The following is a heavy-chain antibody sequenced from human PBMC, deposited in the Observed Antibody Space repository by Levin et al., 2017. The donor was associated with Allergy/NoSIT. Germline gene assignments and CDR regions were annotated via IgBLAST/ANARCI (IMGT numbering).Heavy chain of an antibody. CDR1: GASISSTDF. CDR2: MSYSGIT. J-gene: IGHJ5*02. D-gene: IGHD2/OR15-2a*01. CDR3: VRRRGGILVQPSTDALSPWFAP. Sequence: SETLSLTCAVSGASISSTDFWTWVRQSPGRGLQWIGEMSYSGITNYAPSFKSRVTLSRDTSKNEISLKLSSVTAADTAIYYCVRRRGGILVQPSTDALSPWFAPWGQGLLVIVSS. V-gene: IGHV4-4*02.